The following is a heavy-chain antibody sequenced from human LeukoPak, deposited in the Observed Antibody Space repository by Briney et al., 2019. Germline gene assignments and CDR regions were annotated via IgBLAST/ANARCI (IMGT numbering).Heavy chain of an antibody. J-gene: IGHJ4*02. CDR1: GFIFSSYG. CDR2: ISSSSTYT. CDR3: ARDTYDSSGSLDY. V-gene: IGHV3-21*01. D-gene: IGHD3-22*01. Sequence: GGSLRLSCAASGFIFSSYGMNWVRRAPGKGLEWVSSISSSSTYTHYTDSVKGRFTISRDNAKNSLYLQMNSLRAEDTAIYYCARDTYDSSGSLDYWGQGTLVTVSS.